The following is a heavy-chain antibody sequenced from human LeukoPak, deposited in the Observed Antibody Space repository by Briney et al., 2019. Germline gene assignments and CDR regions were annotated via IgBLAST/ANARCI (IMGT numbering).Heavy chain of an antibody. CDR3: ARDLDDYNALPPLFQH. J-gene: IGHJ1*01. CDR2: ISGCGGST. V-gene: IGHV3-23*01. CDR1: GFTFSSYA. D-gene: IGHD5-24*01. Sequence: HAGGSLRLSCAASGFTFSSYAMSWVRRAPGKGREGVSDISGCGGSTYYGDSVKGRFTISRDNAKNSVDLQMNSLRAEDTAVYYCARDLDDYNALPPLFQHWGQGTLVTVSS.